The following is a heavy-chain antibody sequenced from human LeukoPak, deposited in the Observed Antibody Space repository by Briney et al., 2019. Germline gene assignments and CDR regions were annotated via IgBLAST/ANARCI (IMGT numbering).Heavy chain of an antibody. CDR3: ARGLGLYYFDY. V-gene: IGHV3-33*01. CDR1: GFTFSSYG. J-gene: IGHJ4*02. Sequence: GGSLRLSCAASGFTFSSYGMHWVRQAPGKGLEWVAVIWYDGSNKYYADSVKGRFTISRDNSKNTLYLQMNSLGAEDTAVYYCARGLGLYYFDYWGQGTLVTVSS. CDR2: IWYDGSNK. D-gene: IGHD1-26*01.